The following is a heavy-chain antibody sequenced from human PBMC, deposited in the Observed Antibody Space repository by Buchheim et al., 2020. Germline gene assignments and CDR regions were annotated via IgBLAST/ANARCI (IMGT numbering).Heavy chain of an antibody. D-gene: IGHD3-3*01. CDR2: ISYDGSNK. V-gene: IGHV3-30-3*01. J-gene: IGHJ6*02. Sequence: QVQLVESGGGVVQPGRSLRLSCAASGFTFSSYAMHWVRQAPGKGLEWVAVISYDGSNKYYADSVKGRFTISRDNSKNTVYLQMNSLRAEDTAVYYCASAIQYDFWSGYLSNDYYYYGMDVWGQGTT. CDR1: GFTFSSYA. CDR3: ASAIQYDFWSGYLSNDYYYYGMDV.